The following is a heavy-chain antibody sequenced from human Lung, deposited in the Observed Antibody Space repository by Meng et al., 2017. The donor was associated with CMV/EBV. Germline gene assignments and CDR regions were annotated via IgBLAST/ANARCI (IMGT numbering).Heavy chain of an antibody. CDR3: ARFSSR. J-gene: IGHJ4*02. CDR2: INPDGSAK. Sequence: GESLKISCAASGFTFSTDWMTWVRQAPGKGLEWVANINPDGSAKYYVDSVKGRFTISRDNAMNSLYLQMNSLRAEDTAVYYCARFSSRWGQGTLVTVSS. CDR1: GFTFSTDW. V-gene: IGHV3-7*01. D-gene: IGHD6-6*01.